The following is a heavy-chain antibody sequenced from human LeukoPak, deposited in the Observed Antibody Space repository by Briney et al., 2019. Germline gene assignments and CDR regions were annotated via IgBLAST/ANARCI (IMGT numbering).Heavy chain of an antibody. J-gene: IGHJ4*02. CDR1: GGSISSGSYY. CDR3: ARERPDYYGPGSPHFDY. Sequence: SQTLSLTCTVSGGSISSGSYYWSWIRQPAGKGLEWIGRIYTSGSTNYNPSLKSRVTISVDTSKNQFSLKLSSVTAADTAVYYCARERPDYYGPGSPHFDYWGQGTLVTVSS. D-gene: IGHD3-10*01. V-gene: IGHV4-61*02. CDR2: IYTSGST.